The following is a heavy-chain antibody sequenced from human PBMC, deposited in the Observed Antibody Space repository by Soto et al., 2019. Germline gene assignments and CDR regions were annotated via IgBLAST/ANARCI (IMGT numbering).Heavy chain of an antibody. CDR2: MNPNSGNT. Sequence: QVQLVQSGAEVKKPGASAKVSCKASGYTFTSYDINWVRQATGQGLEWMGWMNPNSGNTDYAQKFQGRVTTTRNTSISTAYMELSSLRSEDTAVYYCARERSAAGAGWFDPWGQGTLVTVSS. CDR1: GYTFTSYD. D-gene: IGHD6-13*01. CDR3: ARERSAAGAGWFDP. V-gene: IGHV1-8*01. J-gene: IGHJ5*02.